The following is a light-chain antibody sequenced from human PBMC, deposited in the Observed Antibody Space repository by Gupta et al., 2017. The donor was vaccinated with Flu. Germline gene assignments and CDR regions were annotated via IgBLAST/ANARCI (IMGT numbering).Light chain of an antibody. CDR2: EVS. CDR3: SSYASSNNLV. CDR1: SSHVVSCDY. V-gene: IGLV2-8*01. J-gene: IGLJ2*01. Sequence: VTNSSAGTSSHVVSCDYVSSHHITPTHTIFLMIYEVSKRPSGVPSRFSGSKAGNTASLTISGLQAEDEADYYCSSYASSNNLVFGGGTKLTVL.